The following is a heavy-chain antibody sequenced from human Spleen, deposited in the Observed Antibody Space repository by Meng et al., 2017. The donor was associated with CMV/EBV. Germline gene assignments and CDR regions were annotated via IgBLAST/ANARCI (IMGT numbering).Heavy chain of an antibody. J-gene: IGHJ2*01. CDR1: GITFDSYD. V-gene: IGHV3-23*01. Sequence: VQLLWSGGGLVRPGRSLRISCAAAGITFDSYDMNWVRQAPGKGLEWVSVLTTGSDNTYYADSVKGRFTIARDYSKNTLDLQMESLRAEDTAVYYCASGRRGYFDRWGRGTLVTVSS. D-gene: IGHD3-3*01. CDR2: LTTGSDNT. CDR3: ASGRRGYFDR.